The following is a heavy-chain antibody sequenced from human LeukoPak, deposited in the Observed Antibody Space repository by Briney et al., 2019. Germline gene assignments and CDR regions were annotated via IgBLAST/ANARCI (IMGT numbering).Heavy chain of an antibody. D-gene: IGHD5-12*01. V-gene: IGHV1-18*04. CDR3: ARDRVATIEENDY. CDR1: GYTFTSYH. CDR2: ISAYNGNT. Sequence: ASVKVSCKASGYTFTSYHMHWVRQAPGQGLEWMGWISAYNGNTNYAQKLQGRVTMTTDTSTSTAYMELRSLRSDDTAVYYCARDRVATIEENDYWGQGTLVTVSS. J-gene: IGHJ4*02.